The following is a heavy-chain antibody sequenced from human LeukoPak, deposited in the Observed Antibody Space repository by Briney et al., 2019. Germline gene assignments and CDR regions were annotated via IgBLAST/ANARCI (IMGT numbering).Heavy chain of an antibody. Sequence: SETLSLTCTVSGGSISSSSYYWGWIRQPPGKGLEWIGSIHYSGSTNYNPSLKSRLTISVDTSKNQFSLKLSSVTAADTAVYYCARGYCSGGSCYSYYYYNYMDVWGKGTTVTVSS. CDR1: GGSISSSSYY. V-gene: IGHV4-39*07. CDR3: ARGYCSGGSCYSYYYYNYMDV. D-gene: IGHD2-15*01. J-gene: IGHJ6*03. CDR2: IHYSGST.